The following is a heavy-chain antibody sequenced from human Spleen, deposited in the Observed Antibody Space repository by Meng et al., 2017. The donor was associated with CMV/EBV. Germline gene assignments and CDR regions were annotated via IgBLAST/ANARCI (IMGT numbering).Heavy chain of an antibody. V-gene: IGHV3-30-3*01. CDR1: GFTFSSYA. J-gene: IGHJ3*02. CDR3: ARDSVVTIFGVVTPKGGFDI. Sequence: GGSLRLSCAASGFTFSSYAMHWVRQAPGKGLEWVAVISSDGSNKYYADSVKGRFTISRDNSKNTLYLQMNSLGAEDTAVYYCARDSVVTIFGVVTPKGGFDIWGQGTMVTVSS. CDR2: ISSDGSNK. D-gene: IGHD3-3*01.